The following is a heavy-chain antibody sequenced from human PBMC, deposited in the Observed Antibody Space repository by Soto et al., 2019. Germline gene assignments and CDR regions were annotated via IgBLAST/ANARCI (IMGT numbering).Heavy chain of an antibody. Sequence: SETLSPTCTVSGGSITSSSYYWGWIRQPPGKGLEWIGNIYYSGSTYYNPSLKSRVTISVDTSKNQFSLKLSSVTAADTAVYYCMLGSGWKDFDYWGQGTLVTVSS. V-gene: IGHV4-39*01. CDR2: IYYSGST. J-gene: IGHJ4*02. CDR3: MLGSGWKDFDY. CDR1: GGSITSSSYY. D-gene: IGHD3-22*01.